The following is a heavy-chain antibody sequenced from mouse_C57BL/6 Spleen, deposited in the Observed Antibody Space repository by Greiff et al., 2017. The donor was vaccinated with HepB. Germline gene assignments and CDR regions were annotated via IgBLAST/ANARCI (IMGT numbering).Heavy chain of an antibody. CDR3: AGLRRGYFDV. D-gene: IGHD2-2*01. CDR1: GYSFTGYY. CDR2: INPSTGGT. Sequence: EVKLVESGPELVKPGASVKISCKASGYSFTGYYMNWVKQSPEKSLEWIGEINPSTGGTTYNQKFKAKATLTVDKSSSTAYMQLKSLTSEDSAVYYCAGLRRGYFDVWGTGTTVTVSS. V-gene: IGHV1-42*01. J-gene: IGHJ1*03.